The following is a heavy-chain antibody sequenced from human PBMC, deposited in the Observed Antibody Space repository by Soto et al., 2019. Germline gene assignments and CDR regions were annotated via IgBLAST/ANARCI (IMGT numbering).Heavy chain of an antibody. CDR3: ARARGDYGDSRRGAFDI. CDR1: GYTFTSYG. CDR2: ISIHNGNT. D-gene: IGHD4-17*01. J-gene: IGHJ3*02. Sequence: QVQLVQSGAEVKKPGASVKVSCKASGYTFTSYGISWVRQAPGQGLEWMGWISIHNGNTNYAQKLQGRVTLTTDTSKSAAYMELRSLRSDDTAVYYCARARGDYGDSRRGAFDIWGQGTMVTVSS. V-gene: IGHV1-18*01.